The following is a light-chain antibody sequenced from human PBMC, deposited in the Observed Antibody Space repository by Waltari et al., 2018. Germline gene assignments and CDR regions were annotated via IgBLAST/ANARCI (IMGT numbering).Light chain of an antibody. CDR3: MQSIQLPYT. Sequence: DIVMTQTPLSLSVTPGQPASISCKSSQSLLHSDGKTYLYWYLQKPGQSPQLLINEVSNRVYGVPDRFSGSGAGTYVTLKISRVDAEDGGVYSCMQSIQLPYTFGQGTKLEIK. CDR1: QSLLHSDGKTY. J-gene: IGKJ2*01. V-gene: IGKV2D-29*02. CDR2: EVS.